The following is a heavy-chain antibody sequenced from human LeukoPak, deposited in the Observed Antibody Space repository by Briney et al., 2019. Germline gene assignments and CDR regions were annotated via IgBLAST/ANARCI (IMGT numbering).Heavy chain of an antibody. D-gene: IGHD6-19*01. J-gene: IGHJ4*02. CDR3: ARVKYTSGWHFDY. CDR1: GGSISSGGYS. V-gene: IGHV4-30-2*01. Sequence: PSETLSLTCAVSGGSISSGGYSWSWTRQPPGKGLEWIGYIYQSGSTYYNPSLKSRVTISVDRSKNQFSLKLSSMTAADTAVYYCARVKYTSGWHFDYWGQGTLVTVSS. CDR2: IYQSGST.